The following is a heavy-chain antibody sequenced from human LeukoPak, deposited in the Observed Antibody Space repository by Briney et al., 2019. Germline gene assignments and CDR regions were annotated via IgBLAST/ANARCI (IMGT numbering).Heavy chain of an antibody. CDR3: ARDRVPAAISTGFDP. D-gene: IGHD2-2*01. V-gene: IGHV3-23*01. Sequence: GGSLRLSCAASGFTFSSYAMSWVRQAPGKGLEWVSAISGSGGSTYYADSVKGRFTISRDNSKNTLYLQMNSLRAEDTAVYYCARDRVPAAISTGFDPWGQGTLVTVSS. CDR1: GFTFSSYA. J-gene: IGHJ5*02. CDR2: ISGSGGST.